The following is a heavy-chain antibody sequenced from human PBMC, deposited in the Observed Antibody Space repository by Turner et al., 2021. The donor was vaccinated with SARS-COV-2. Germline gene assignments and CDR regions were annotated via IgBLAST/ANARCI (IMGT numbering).Heavy chain of an antibody. V-gene: IGHV3-30*18. J-gene: IGHJ4*02. Sequence: QVQLVESGGGVVQPGRSLRLSCAASGFTFSSYGMHWVRQAPGKGLEWVASISYDGSNKYYADSVKGRFTISRDNSKNTLYLQMNSLRAEDTAVYYCAKVIGEYYYGSGYDYWGQGTLVTVSS. CDR2: ISYDGSNK. CDR1: GFTFSSYG. D-gene: IGHD3-10*01. CDR3: AKVIGEYYYGSGYDY.